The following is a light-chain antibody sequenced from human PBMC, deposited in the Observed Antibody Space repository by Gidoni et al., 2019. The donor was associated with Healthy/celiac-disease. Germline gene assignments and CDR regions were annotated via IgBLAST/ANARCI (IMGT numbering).Light chain of an antibody. CDR3: QQSYSTPPT. V-gene: IGKV1-39*01. J-gene: IGKJ4*01. Sequence: DIQMTQSPSSLSASVGDRVTITCRASQSISSYLNWYQQKPGKAPKLLIYAASSLQSGVPSRFSGSGSGTDFTLTISRLQPEDFATYYWQQSYSTPPTFGGGTKVEIK. CDR2: AAS. CDR1: QSISSY.